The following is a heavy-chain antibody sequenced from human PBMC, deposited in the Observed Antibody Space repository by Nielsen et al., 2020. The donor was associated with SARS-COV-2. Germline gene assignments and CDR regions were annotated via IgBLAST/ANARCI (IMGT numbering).Heavy chain of an antibody. J-gene: IGHJ3*02. V-gene: IGHV1-46*01. D-gene: IGHD3-22*01. CDR3: ARDWGYYDSSGYSSTDAFDI. CDR2: INPSGGRT. Sequence: ASVKVSCKASGYTFTRYHMHWVRQAPGQGLEWMGMINPSGGRTTYAQKFQGRVTMASDTSTSTVYMELSSLRSDDTAVYYCARDWGYYDSSGYSSTDAFDIWGQGTVVTVSS. CDR1: GYTFTRYH.